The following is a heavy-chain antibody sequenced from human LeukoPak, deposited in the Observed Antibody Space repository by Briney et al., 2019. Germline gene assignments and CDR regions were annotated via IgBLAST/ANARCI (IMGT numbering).Heavy chain of an antibody. V-gene: IGHV1-18*01. D-gene: IGHD4-17*01. J-gene: IGHJ4*02. CDR3: ARSHGDYFDY. CDR2: VSAYNGNT. Sequence: ASVNVSCKASGCIFTSYGISWVRQAPGQGLEWMGWVSAYNGNTNYAQKLQGRVTMTTDPSTSTAYMEVRSLRSDDTAVYYCARSHGDYFDYWGQGTLVTVSS. CDR1: GCIFTSYG.